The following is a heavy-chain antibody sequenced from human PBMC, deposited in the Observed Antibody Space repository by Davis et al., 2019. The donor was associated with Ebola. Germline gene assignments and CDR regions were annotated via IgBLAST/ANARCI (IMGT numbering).Heavy chain of an antibody. D-gene: IGHD1-26*01. V-gene: IGHV4-34*01. CDR1: GGSFSGYY. J-gene: IGHJ4*02. Sequence: SETLSLTCAVYGGSFSGYYWSWIRQPPGKGLEWIGEINHSGSTNYNPSLKSRVTISVDTSKNQFSLKLSSVTAADTAVYYCARGMSGSFDYWGQGTLVTVSS. CDR3: ARGMSGSFDY. CDR2: INHSGST.